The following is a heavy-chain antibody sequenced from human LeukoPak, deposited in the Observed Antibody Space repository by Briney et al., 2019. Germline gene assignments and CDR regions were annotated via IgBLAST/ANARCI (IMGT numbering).Heavy chain of an antibody. CDR2: ISPSGGST. V-gene: IGHV1-46*01. CDR3: ASGIAAAWG. Sequence: ASVKVSCKAFGYTFTSNYMHWVRQAPGQGPEWMGVISPSGGSTTYAQKFQGRVTLTRDMSTSTDYLELRSLRSDDTAVYYCASGIAAAWGWGQGTLVTVSS. J-gene: IGHJ4*02. D-gene: IGHD6-13*01. CDR1: GYTFTSNY.